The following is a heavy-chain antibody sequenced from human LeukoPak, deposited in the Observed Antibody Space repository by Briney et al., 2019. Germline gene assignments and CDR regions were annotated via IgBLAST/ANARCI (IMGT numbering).Heavy chain of an antibody. CDR2: IYYSGST. CDR3: AREPYSSPYDAFDI. D-gene: IGHD2-21*01. V-gene: IGHV4-30-4*08. Sequence: SETLSLTCTVSGGSISSGDYYWSWIRQPPGKGLEWIGYIYYSGSTYYNPSLKSRVTISVDTSKNQFSLKLSSVTAADTAVYYCAREPYSSPYDAFDIWGQGTMVTVSS. J-gene: IGHJ3*02. CDR1: GGSISSGDYY.